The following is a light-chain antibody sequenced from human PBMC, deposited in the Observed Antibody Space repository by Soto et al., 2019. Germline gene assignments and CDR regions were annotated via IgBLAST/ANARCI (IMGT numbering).Light chain of an antibody. J-gene: IGKJ4*01. CDR1: QSVSSN. CDR2: GAT. Sequence: EIIWRQSPDTLSLSPGERANLSCRAGQSVSSNLDWYQQKPGQAPRLLIYGATTRLTGIPARFSGSGSGTEVTLTIGSLQSEEFAVYSCQQYNTWPRSFGGGTKV. CDR3: QQYNTWPRS. V-gene: IGKV3-15*01.